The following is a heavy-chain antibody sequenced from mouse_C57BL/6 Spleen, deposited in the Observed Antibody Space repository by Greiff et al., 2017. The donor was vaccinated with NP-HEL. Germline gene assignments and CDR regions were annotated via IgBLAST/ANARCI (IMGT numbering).Heavy chain of an antibody. Sequence: QVQLQQSGAELARPGASVKMSCKASGYTFTSYTMHWVKQRPGQGLAWIGYINPTSGYTKYHPKFKDKATLTADQSSSTAYMHLSSLTSEDSAVYYGARDGSMDAMDYWGQGTSVTVSS. CDR2: INPTSGYT. V-gene: IGHV1-4*01. CDR3: ARDGSMDAMDY. J-gene: IGHJ4*01. CDR1: GYTFTSYT. D-gene: IGHD1-1*01.